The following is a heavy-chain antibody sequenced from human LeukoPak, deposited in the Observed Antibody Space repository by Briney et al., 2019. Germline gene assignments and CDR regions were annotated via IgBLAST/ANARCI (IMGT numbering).Heavy chain of an antibody. Sequence: SVKVSCKASGYTFTSYDINWVRQAPGQGLEWMGGIIPAFGTAHYAQKFQGRVTFTTDESTTTAYMELRSLRSEDTAVYYCASEGNYDSSGYSRYNYYYMDVWGKGTAVTVSS. CDR3: ASEGNYDSSGYSRYNYYYMDV. J-gene: IGHJ6*03. CDR2: IIPAFGTA. V-gene: IGHV1-69*05. CDR1: GYTFTSYD. D-gene: IGHD3-22*01.